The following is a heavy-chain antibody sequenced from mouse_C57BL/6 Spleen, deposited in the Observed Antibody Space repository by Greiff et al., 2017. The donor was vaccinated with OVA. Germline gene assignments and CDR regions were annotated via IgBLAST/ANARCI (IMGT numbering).Heavy chain of an antibody. CDR1: GYTFTSYW. CDR2: IDPSDSYT. CDR3: ARGGYGPSYAMDY. D-gene: IGHD1-2*01. V-gene: IGHV1-69*01. Sequence: VQLQQPGAELVMPGASAKLSCKASGYTFTSYWMHWVKQRPGQGLEWIGEIDPSDSYTNYNQKLKGKSTLTVDKASSTAYMQLSSLTSEDSAVYYCARGGYGPSYAMDYWGQGTSVTVSS. J-gene: IGHJ4*01.